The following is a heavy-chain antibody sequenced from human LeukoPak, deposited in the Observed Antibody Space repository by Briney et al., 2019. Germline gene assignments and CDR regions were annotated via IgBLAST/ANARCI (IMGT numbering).Heavy chain of an antibody. J-gene: IGHJ4*02. CDR2: IKQDGSEK. V-gene: IGHV3-7*01. D-gene: IGHD2-15*01. CDR3: ARKGYCSGGSCYSAEKD. CDR1: GFTFSSYW. Sequence: PGGSLRLSCAASGFTFSSYWMSWVRQAPGKGLEWVANIKQDGSEKYYVDSVKGRFTISRDNAKNSLYLQMNSLRAEDTAVYYCARKGYCSGGSCYSAEKDWGQGILVTVSS.